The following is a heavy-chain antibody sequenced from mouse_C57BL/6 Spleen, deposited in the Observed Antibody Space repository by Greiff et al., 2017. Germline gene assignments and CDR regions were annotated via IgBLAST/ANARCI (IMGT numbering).Heavy chain of an antibody. V-gene: IGHV5-9*01. CDR2: ISGGGGNT. D-gene: IGHD2-2*01. Sequence: EVKLEESGGGLVKPGGSLKLSCAASGFTFSSYTMSWVRQTPEKRLEWVATISGGGGNTYYPDSVKGRFTISRDNDKNTRYLQMSSLRSEDTALYYCARHVVKTGTRFDYWGQGTTLTVSS. CDR1: GFTFSSYT. CDR3: ARHVVKTGTRFDY. J-gene: IGHJ2*01.